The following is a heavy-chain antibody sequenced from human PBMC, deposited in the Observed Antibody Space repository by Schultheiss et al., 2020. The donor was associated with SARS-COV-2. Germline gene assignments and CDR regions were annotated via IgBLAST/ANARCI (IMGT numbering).Heavy chain of an antibody. D-gene: IGHD1-26*01. CDR1: GFRFNKYW. V-gene: IGHV3-23*01. Sequence: GGSLRLSCAASGFRFNKYWMIWARQAPGKGLEWVSGISGRGRSPYLADSVKGRFTISRDNSKNTLYLQINSLRAEDTAVYYCARDNVWREPRVFDYWGQGTLVTVSS. J-gene: IGHJ4*02. CDR3: ARDNVWREPRVFDY. CDR2: ISGRGRSP.